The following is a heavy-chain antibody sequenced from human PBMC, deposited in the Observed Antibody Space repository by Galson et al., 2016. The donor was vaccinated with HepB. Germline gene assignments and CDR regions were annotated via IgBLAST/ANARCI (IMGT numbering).Heavy chain of an antibody. CDR1: GFTFSTYA. Sequence: SLRLSCAASGFTFSTYAMHWVRQAPGKGLEWVAVISYDGSNKFYADSVKGRFTISRDNSKNTLYLQMNSLRDEDTAVYYCAKEAAPTVKSGRDVDYWGQGTLVTVSS. J-gene: IGHJ4*02. CDR2: ISYDGSNK. D-gene: IGHD4-11*01. V-gene: IGHV3-30*18. CDR3: AKEAAPTVKSGRDVDY.